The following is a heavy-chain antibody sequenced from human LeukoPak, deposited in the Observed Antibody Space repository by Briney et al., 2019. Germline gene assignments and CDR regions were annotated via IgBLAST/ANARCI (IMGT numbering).Heavy chain of an antibody. CDR3: ARAPNAFDI. CDR2: INGDGSGT. Sequence: GGSLRLSCAASGFTFTTYWMHWVRHAPGKGLVWVSRINGDGSGTSYADSVKGRFTISRDNAKNTLYLQMDSLRAEDTAVYYCARAPNAFDIWGQGTTVTVSS. J-gene: IGHJ3*02. V-gene: IGHV3-74*01. CDR1: GFTFTTYW.